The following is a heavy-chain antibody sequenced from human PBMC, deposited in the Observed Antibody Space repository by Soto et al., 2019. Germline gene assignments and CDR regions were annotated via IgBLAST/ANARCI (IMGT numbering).Heavy chain of an antibody. D-gene: IGHD2-2*01. V-gene: IGHV1-2*02. CDR1: EYIFSDFD. CDR3: ARPYCGTNSCHNWFDP. J-gene: IGHJ5*02. CDR2: INPNSGGT. Sequence: ASVKVSCKSSEYIFSDFDMNWFRQAHGQGLDWMGWINPNSGGTNYAQKFQGRVTMTTDTSISTAYMELTRLTSDDTAVYYCARPYCGTNSCHNWFDPWGQGTLVTVSS.